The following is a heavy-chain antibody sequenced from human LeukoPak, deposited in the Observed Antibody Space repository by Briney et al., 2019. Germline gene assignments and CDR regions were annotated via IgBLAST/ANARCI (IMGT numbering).Heavy chain of an antibody. CDR3: ARDGYSGSYPTY. CDR1: GHTFTGYY. CDR2: INPNSGGT. D-gene: IGHD1-26*01. V-gene: IGHV1-2*02. J-gene: IGHJ4*02. Sequence: ASVKVSCKASGHTFTGYYMHWVRQAPGQGLEWMGWINPNSGGTNYAQKFQGRVTMTRDTSISTAYMELSRLRSDDTAVYYCARDGYSGSYPTYWGQGTLVTVSS.